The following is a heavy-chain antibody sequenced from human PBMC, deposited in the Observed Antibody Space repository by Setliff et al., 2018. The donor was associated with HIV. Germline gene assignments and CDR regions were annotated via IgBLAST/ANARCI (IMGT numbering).Heavy chain of an antibody. D-gene: IGHD3-10*01. CDR2: IYPGDSDT. CDR1: GYSFTSYW. V-gene: IGHV5-51*01. CDR3: VRLNRGSTWSIASDRGFFDP. J-gene: IGHJ5*02. Sequence: PGESLKISCKGSGYSFTSYWIGWVRQMPGKGLEWMGIIYPGDSDTRYSPSFQGKVTISADKSISTASLQWSSLKASDTATYFCVRLNRGSTWSIASDRGFFDPWGQGTLVTVSS.